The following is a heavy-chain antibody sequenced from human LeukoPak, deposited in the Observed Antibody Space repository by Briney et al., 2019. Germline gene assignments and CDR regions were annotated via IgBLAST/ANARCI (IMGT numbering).Heavy chain of an antibody. Sequence: SETLSLTCTVSGGSISSSSYYWGWIRQPPGKGLEWIGSICYSGSTYYNPSLKSRVTISVDTSKNQFSLKLSSVTAADTAVYYCARGGYGDYFGGEDYWGQGTLVTVSS. J-gene: IGHJ4*02. D-gene: IGHD4-17*01. CDR2: ICYSGST. CDR1: GGSISSSSYY. V-gene: IGHV4-39*07. CDR3: ARGGYGDYFGGEDY.